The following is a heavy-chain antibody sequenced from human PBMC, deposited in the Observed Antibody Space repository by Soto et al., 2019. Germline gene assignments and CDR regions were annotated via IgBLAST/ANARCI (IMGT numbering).Heavy chain of an antibody. CDR3: AKDGEQRCPFDY. V-gene: IGHV3-30*18. Sequence: PGGSLRLSCAASGFTFSSYGMHWVRQAPGKGLEWVAVISYDGSNKYYADSVKGRFTISRDNSKNTLYLQMNSLRAEDTAVYYCAKDGEQRCPFDYWGQGTLVTVSS. CDR1: GFTFSSYG. D-gene: IGHD1-26*01. CDR2: ISYDGSNK. J-gene: IGHJ4*02.